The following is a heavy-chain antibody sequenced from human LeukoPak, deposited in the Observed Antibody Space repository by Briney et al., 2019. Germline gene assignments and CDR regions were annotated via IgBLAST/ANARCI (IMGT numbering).Heavy chain of an antibody. V-gene: IGHV4-31*03. CDR3: ARGITIFGVVASNWFDP. CDR2: IYYSGST. Sequence: PSETLSLTCTVSGGSISSGGYYWSWIRQHPGKGLEWIGYIYYSGSTYYNPSLKSRVTIPVDTSKNQFSLKLSSVTAADTAVYYCARGITIFGVVASNWFDPWGQGTLVTVSS. D-gene: IGHD3-3*01. CDR1: GGSISSGGYY. J-gene: IGHJ5*02.